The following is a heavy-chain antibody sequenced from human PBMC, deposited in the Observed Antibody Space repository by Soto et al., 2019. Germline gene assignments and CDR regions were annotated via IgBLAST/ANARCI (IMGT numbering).Heavy chain of an antibody. CDR2: IYHSGST. J-gene: IGHJ3*02. CDR3: ARGGGYYYDSSGYATSDAFDI. V-gene: IGHV4-4*02. D-gene: IGHD3-22*01. Sequence: QVQLQESGPGLVKPSGTLSLTCAVSSGSISSSNWWSWVRQPPGKGLEWIGEIYHSGSTNYNPSLTSRVTISVDKSKNQFSLKLSSVTAADTAVYYCARGGGYYYDSSGYATSDAFDIWGQGTMVTVSS. CDR1: SGSISSSNW.